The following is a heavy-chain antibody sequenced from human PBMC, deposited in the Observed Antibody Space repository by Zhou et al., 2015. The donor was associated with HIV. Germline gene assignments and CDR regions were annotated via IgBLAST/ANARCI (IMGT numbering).Heavy chain of an antibody. J-gene: IGHJ3*02. CDR2: IIPIFGTA. CDR3: AREGITIFGVVIINGAFDI. Sequence: QVQLVQSGAEVKKPGSSVKVSCKASGGTFSSYAISWVRQAPGQGLEWMGGIIPIFGTANYAQKFQGRVTITADESTSTAYMELSSLRSEDTAVYYCAREGITIFGVVIINGAFDIWGQGTMVTVSS. D-gene: IGHD3-3*01. CDR1: GGTFSSYA. V-gene: IGHV1-69*12.